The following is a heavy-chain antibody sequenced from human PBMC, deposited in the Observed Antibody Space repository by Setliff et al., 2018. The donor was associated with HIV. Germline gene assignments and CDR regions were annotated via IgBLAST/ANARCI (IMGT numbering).Heavy chain of an antibody. V-gene: IGHV4-34*01. Sequence: SETLSLTCAVYGGSFSGYYWSWIRQPPGKGLEWIGSIYHSGSTYYNPSLKSRVTISVDTSKNHVSLRLSSVTAADTGVYYCARHRDPPGTSWIYYYYYMDLWGEGTTVTVSS. D-gene: IGHD6-13*01. CDR3: ARHRDPPGTSWIYYYYYMDL. CDR2: IYHSGST. J-gene: IGHJ6*03. CDR1: GGSFSGYY.